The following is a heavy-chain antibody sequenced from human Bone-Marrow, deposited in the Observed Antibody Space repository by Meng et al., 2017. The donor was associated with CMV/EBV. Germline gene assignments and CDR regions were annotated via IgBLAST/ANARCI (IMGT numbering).Heavy chain of an antibody. D-gene: IGHD3-9*01. CDR2: INHSGST. CDR1: GGSFSGYY. J-gene: IGHJ4*02. V-gene: IGHV4-34*01. CDR3: ARDRGYFEG. Sequence: GSLRLSCAVYGGSFSGYYWSWIRQPPGKGLEWIGEINHSGSTNYNPSLKSRVTISVDTSKNQFPLKLSSVTAADTAVYYCARDRGYFEGWGQGTLVAVSS.